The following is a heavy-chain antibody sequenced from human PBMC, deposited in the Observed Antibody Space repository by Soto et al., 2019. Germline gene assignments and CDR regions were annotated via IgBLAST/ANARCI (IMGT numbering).Heavy chain of an antibody. CDR1: GGSISSGGYY. D-gene: IGHD6-13*01. V-gene: IGHV4-31*03. CDR3: ARATSRSAAGNYYYYGMDV. CDR2: IYYSGST. J-gene: IGHJ6*02. Sequence: PSETLSLTCTVSGGSISSGGYYWSWIRQHPGKGLEWIGYIYYSGSTYYNPSLKSRVTISVDTSKNQFSLKLSSVTAADTAVYYCARATSRSAAGNYYYYGMDVWGQGTTVTV.